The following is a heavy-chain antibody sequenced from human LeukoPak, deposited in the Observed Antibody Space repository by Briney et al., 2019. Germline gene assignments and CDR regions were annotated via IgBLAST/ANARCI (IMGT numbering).Heavy chain of an antibody. Sequence: PGGSLRLSGAASGFTFSRYWMHWVRQAPGKGLVWVSRINSDGSSTSYADAVKGRFTISRDNAKNTLYLQMNSLRAEDTAVYYCASRLGGGALDIWGQGTMVTVSS. CDR3: ASRLGGGALDI. CDR1: GFTFSRYW. V-gene: IGHV3-74*01. CDR2: INSDGSST. D-gene: IGHD4-23*01. J-gene: IGHJ3*02.